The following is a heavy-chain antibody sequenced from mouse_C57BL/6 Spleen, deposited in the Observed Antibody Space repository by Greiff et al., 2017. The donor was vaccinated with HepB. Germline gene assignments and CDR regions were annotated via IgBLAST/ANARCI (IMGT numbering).Heavy chain of an antibody. CDR3: ARKNNYYGSSPYYFDY. Sequence: VQLQQPGAELVKPGASVKMSCKASGYTFTSYWITWVKQRPGQGLEWIGDIYPGSGSTNYNEKFKSKATLTVDTSSSTAYMQLSSLTSEDSAVYYCARKNNYYGSSPYYFDYWGQGTTLTVSS. CDR2: IYPGSGST. V-gene: IGHV1-55*01. CDR1: GYTFTSYW. J-gene: IGHJ2*01. D-gene: IGHD1-1*01.